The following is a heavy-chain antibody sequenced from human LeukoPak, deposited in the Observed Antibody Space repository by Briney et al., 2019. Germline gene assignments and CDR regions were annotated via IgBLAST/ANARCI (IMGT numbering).Heavy chain of an antibody. CDR2: ISAYNGNT. J-gene: IGHJ4*02. D-gene: IGHD4-11*01. CDR3: GKDSRPSVTTFRSRWTDS. V-gene: IGHV1-18*01. Sequence: GASVKVSCKASGYTFTSYGISWVRQAPGQGLEWMGWISAYNGNTNYAQKLQGRVTMTTDTSASTAYMELRSLRSDDAAVYYCGKDSRPSVTTFRSRWTDSWGQGTLVTVSS. CDR1: GYTFTSYG.